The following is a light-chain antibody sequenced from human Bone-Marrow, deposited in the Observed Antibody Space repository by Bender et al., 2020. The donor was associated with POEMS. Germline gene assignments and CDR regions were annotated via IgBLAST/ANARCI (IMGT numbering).Light chain of an antibody. J-gene: IGLJ3*02. Sequence: QSVLTQPPSVSGTPGQRVTISCSGSGSNIGGYPVNWYQQLPGTAPRLLIYTNNERPSGVPDRFSGSKSGTSASLAITGLQAEDEATYYCNSYTSSSTWVFGGGTKLTVL. CDR2: TNN. CDR3: NSYTSSSTWV. V-gene: IGLV1-44*01. CDR1: GSNIGGYP.